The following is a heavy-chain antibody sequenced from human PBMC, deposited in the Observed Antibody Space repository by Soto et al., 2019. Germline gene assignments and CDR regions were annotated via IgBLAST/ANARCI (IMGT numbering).Heavy chain of an antibody. D-gene: IGHD6-13*01. J-gene: IGHJ5*02. CDR3: ASQPDRIARIGWFDP. CDR2: ISSSSSTI. Sequence: EVQLVESGGGLVQPGGSLRLSCAASGFTFSSYSMNWVRQAPGKGLEWVSYISSSSSTIYYADSVKGRFTISRDNAKNSLYLQMNSLRAEGPAVYYCASQPDRIARIGWFDPWGQGTLFTVSS. CDR1: GFTFSSYS. V-gene: IGHV3-48*01.